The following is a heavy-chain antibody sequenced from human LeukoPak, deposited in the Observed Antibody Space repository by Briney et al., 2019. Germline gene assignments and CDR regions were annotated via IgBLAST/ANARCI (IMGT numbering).Heavy chain of an antibody. CDR2: ITNDGGST. CDR3: VKPQYSSGWQGY. D-gene: IGHD6-19*01. CDR1: GFTFSSSP. V-gene: IGHV3-64D*06. Sequence: PGGSLRLSCSASGFTFSSSPMHWVRQAPGKGLEYVSAITNDGGSTYSADSVKGRFTISRDNSKNTLYLQMSSLRPDDAAVYYCVKPQYSSGWQGYWGQGTLVTVSS. J-gene: IGHJ4*02.